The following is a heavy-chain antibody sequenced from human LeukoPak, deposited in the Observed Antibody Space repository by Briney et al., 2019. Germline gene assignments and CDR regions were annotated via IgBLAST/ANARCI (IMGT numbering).Heavy chain of an antibody. CDR3: AKEGSSWYYFDY. V-gene: IGHV3-23*01. D-gene: IGHD6-13*01. CDR1: GFTFSSYV. J-gene: IGHJ4*02. Sequence: GGSLRLSCAASGFTFSSYVMSWVRQAPGKGLEWVSAINPSGGSTYYADSVKGRFTLSRDNSKNTLHLQMNSLRAEDTAVYYCAKEGSSWYYFDYWGQGTLVTVSS. CDR2: INPSGGST.